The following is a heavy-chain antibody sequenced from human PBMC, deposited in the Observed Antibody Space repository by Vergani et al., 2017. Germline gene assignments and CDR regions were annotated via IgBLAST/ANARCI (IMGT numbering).Heavy chain of an antibody. V-gene: IGHV3-33*01. CDR1: GFTFSSYG. CDR3: ARDSGSYTMHFDY. Sequence: QVQLVESGGGVVQPGRSLRLSCAASGFTFSSYGMHWVRQAPGKGLEWVAVIWYDGSNKYYADSVKGRFTISRDNSNNTLYLQMNSLRAEDTAVYYCARDSGSYTMHFDYWGQGTLVTVSS. J-gene: IGHJ4*02. CDR2: IWYDGSNK. D-gene: IGHD1-26*01.